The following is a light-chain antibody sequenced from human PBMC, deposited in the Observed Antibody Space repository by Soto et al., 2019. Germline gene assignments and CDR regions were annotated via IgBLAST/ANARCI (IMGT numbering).Light chain of an antibody. Sequence: QTVVTQEPSFSVSPGGTVTLTCGLCSGSVSTSYYPSWYQQTPGQAPRTLIYSTNTRSSGVPDRFSGSILGNKAALTITGAEADDESDYYCVLYMGRGIWVFGGGTKLTVL. J-gene: IGLJ2*01. CDR2: STN. CDR3: VLYMGRGIWV. V-gene: IGLV8-61*01. CDR1: SGSVSTSYY.